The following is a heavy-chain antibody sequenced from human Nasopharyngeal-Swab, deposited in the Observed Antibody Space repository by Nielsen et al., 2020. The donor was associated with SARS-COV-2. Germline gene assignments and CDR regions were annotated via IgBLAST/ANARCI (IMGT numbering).Heavy chain of an antibody. V-gene: IGHV3-53*01. CDR2: IHAANI. CDR1: GFSVSNND. CDR3: AISGLWSDYFNYFNGLDV. Sequence: GESLKISCTASGFSVSNNDMNWVRLAPGKGLEWVAVIHAANINYADSVKGRFTVSRDSSQNTIHLQMDSLRVEDTAVYYCAISGLWSDYFNYFNGLDVWGQGTTVTVSS. J-gene: IGHJ6*02. D-gene: IGHD3-3*01.